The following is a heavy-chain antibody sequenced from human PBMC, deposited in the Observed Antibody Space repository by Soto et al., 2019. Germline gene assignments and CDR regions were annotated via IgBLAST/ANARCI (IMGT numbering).Heavy chain of an antibody. V-gene: IGHV4-4*02. CDR1: GASISTTNW. Sequence: SETLSLTCAVSGASISTTNWWSWVRQPPGMGLEWVGEIYSSGSTNYNPSLKSRISISLDKSKNEFSLTLNSVTAADTAVYYCARLATIPTHYYYYYGMDVWGQGTTVTVSS. D-gene: IGHD5-12*01. CDR3: ARLATIPTHYYYYYGMDV. J-gene: IGHJ6*02. CDR2: IYSSGST.